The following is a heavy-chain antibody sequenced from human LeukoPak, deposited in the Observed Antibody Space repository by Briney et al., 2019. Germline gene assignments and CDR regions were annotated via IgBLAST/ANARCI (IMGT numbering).Heavy chain of an antibody. CDR2: INPRSGGI. J-gene: IGHJ4*02. V-gene: IGHV1-2*06. D-gene: IGHD1-26*01. CDR3: AREAGGSDTYYLDY. CDR1: GYTFTDYY. Sequence: ASVKVSCKTSGYTFTDYYIHWVRQAPGQRLEWTGRINPRSGGINYAQKFQGRVTMTRDTAISTAYMDLSGLRSDDTAVYYCAREAGGSDTYYLDYWGQGVLVTVSP.